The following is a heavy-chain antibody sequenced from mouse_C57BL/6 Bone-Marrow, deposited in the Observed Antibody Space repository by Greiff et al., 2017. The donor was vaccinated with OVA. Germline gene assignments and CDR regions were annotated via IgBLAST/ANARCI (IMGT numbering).Heavy chain of an antibody. V-gene: IGHV1-81*01. D-gene: IGHD2-4*01. CDR1: GYTFTSYG. J-gene: IGHJ3*01. CDR2: IYPRSGNT. Sequence: QVQLQQSGAELARPGASVKLSCKASGYTFTSYGISWVKQRTGQGLEWIGEIYPRSGNTYYNEKFKGKATLTADKSSSTAYMELRSLTSEDSAVYFCARGRHYYDTPFAYWGQGTLVTVSA. CDR3: ARGRHYYDTPFAY.